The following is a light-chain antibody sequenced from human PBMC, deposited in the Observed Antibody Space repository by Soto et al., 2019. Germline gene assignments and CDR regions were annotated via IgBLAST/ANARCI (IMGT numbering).Light chain of an antibody. J-gene: IGKJ4*01. CDR3: QQYNNWPPLT. CDR1: QSVGSN. V-gene: IGKV3-15*01. CDR2: GAS. Sequence: EIVMTQSPDTLSVSPGERATLTCRASQSVGSNLAWYQQKPGQAPRLLIHGASTRVTGIPVRFSGSGSGTEFTLTIRSLQSEDFAVYYCQQYNNWPPLTFGGGTKVDIK.